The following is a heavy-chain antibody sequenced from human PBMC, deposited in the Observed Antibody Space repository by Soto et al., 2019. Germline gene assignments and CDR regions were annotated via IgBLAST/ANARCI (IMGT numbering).Heavy chain of an antibody. J-gene: IGHJ6*03. Sequence: GGSLRLSCASSGFILSDCAMNWVRQAPGKGLEWVSYISSSSSVIDYADSVKGRFTVSRDNARNSLYLQMNSLRAEDTAVYYCARDLSWGSNWYYYMDVWGKGTTVTVSS. CDR1: GFILSDCA. CDR3: ARDLSWGSNWYYYMDV. CDR2: ISSSSSVI. V-gene: IGHV3-48*01. D-gene: IGHD7-27*01.